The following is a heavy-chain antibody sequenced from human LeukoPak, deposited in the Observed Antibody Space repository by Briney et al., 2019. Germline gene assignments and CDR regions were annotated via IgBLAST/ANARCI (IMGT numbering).Heavy chain of an antibody. J-gene: IGHJ5*02. V-gene: IGHV1-18*01. Sequence: ASVKVSCKASGYTFTTYGINWVRQAPGQGLEWMGWISAYNGNTNYAQNLQGRVTLTTDTTASTAYMELRSLRSDDTAVYYCARDLIAARPGWFDPWGQGTLVIVSS. CDR2: ISAYNGNT. CDR3: ARDLIAARPGWFDP. CDR1: GYTFTTYG. D-gene: IGHD6-6*01.